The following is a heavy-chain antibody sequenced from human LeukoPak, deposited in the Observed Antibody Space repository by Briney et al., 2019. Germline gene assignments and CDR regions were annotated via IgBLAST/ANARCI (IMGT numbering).Heavy chain of an antibody. CDR2: ISGSGGST. CDR1: GFTFSSYA. Sequence: PAGGSLRLSCAASGFTFSSYAMSWVRQAPGKGLEWVSAISGSGGSTYYADSVKGRFTISRDNSKNTLYLQMNSLRAKDTAVYYCAKTPYHSSGWYYFDYWGQGTLVIVSS. J-gene: IGHJ4*02. V-gene: IGHV3-23*01. D-gene: IGHD6-19*01. CDR3: AKTPYHSSGWYYFDY.